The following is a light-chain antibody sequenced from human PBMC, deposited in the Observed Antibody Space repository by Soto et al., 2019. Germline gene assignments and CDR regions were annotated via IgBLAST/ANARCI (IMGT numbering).Light chain of an antibody. CDR2: EVS. CDR3: SSYAGSKNPYV. V-gene: IGLV2-8*01. J-gene: IGLJ1*01. CDR1: SSDVGGYNS. Sequence: QSALTQPPSASGSPGQAVTISCTGTSSDVGGYNSVSWYQQHPDKAPKVMIYEVSKRPSGVPARFSGSKSGNTASLTVSGLQAEDEAEYYCSSYAGSKNPYVFGTGTKLTVL.